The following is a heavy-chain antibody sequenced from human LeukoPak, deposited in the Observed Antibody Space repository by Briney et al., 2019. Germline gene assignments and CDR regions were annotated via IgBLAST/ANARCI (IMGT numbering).Heavy chain of an antibody. CDR2: FYHSGST. Sequence: SETLSLTCAVYGGSFSGYYWSWIRQPPGKGLEWIGSFYHSGSTNYNPSLKSRVTISVDTSKNQFSLKLSSVTAADTAMYYCARRTPGKNWFDPWGQGTLVTVSS. CDR1: GGSFSGYY. CDR3: ARRTPGKNWFDP. V-gene: IGHV4-59*08. D-gene: IGHD4-23*01. J-gene: IGHJ5*02.